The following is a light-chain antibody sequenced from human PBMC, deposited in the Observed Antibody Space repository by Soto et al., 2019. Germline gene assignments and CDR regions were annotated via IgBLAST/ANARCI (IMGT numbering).Light chain of an antibody. CDR2: EAT. J-gene: IGLJ3*02. V-gene: IGLV2-23*01. CDR1: SIDVGTYDL. Sequence: QSALTQPASVSGSPGQSSTIAGTGSSIDVGTYDLVSWYQHHPGAAPKLMIYEATRRPSGISNRFSGSKSGNTASLTISGLQAEDEADYYCCSFAGSNSCVFGGGTKVTVL. CDR3: CSFAGSNSCV.